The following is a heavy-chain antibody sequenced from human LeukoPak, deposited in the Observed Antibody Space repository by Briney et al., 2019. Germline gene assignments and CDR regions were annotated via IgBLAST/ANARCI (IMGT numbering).Heavy chain of an antibody. CDR3: AVNLAYCGGDCYPFDAFDI. CDR2: INPNSGGT. Sequence: GASVKVSCKASGYTFTGYYMHWVRQAPGQGLEWMGWINPNSGGTNYAQKFQGGVTMTRDTSISTAYMELSRLRSDDTAVYYCAVNLAYCGGDCYPFDAFDIWGQGTMVTVSS. CDR1: GYTFTGYY. J-gene: IGHJ3*02. D-gene: IGHD2-21*02. V-gene: IGHV1-2*02.